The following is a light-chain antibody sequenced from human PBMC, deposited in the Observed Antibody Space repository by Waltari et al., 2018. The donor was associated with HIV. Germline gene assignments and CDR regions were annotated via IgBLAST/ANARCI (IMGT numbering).Light chain of an antibody. CDR3: NSYTTSSTWV. V-gene: IGLV2-14*01. J-gene: IGLJ3*02. CDR2: DVS. CDR1: SSDVGGYTS. Sequence: QSALTQPASVSGSPGPSIPISCTGTSSDVGGYTSVSCYQQHPGKAPKLMIYDVSKRSSGVSNRFSGSKAGNTASLTISGLQAEDEADYYCNSYTTSSTWVFGGGTKLTVL.